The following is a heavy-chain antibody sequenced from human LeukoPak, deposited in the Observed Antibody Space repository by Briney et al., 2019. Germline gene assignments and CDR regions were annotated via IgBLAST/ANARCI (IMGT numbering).Heavy chain of an antibody. CDR2: INHSGST. D-gene: IGHD2-15*01. CDR1: GGSISSSSYY. V-gene: IGHV4-39*07. Sequence: PSETLSLTCTVSGGSISSSSYYWSWIRQPPGKGLEWIGEINHSGSTNYNPSLKSRVTISVDTSKNQFSLKLSSVTAADTAVYYCARGPGSYCSGGSCYSATGMDVWGQGTTVTVSS. CDR3: ARGPGSYCSGGSCYSATGMDV. J-gene: IGHJ6*02.